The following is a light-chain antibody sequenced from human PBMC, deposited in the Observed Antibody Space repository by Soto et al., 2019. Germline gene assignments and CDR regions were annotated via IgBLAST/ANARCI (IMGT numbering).Light chain of an antibody. Sequence: DIQLTQSPSSLSASVGDRVTITCRASQDISSFLAWYQQKAGKAPKLLIFAASTLQSGVPSRFSGSGSGTEFTLTISSLQPEDFATYYCQQLKTYPRTFGQGTKLEIK. V-gene: IGKV1-9*01. CDR1: QDISSF. J-gene: IGKJ2*01. CDR3: QQLKTYPRT. CDR2: AAS.